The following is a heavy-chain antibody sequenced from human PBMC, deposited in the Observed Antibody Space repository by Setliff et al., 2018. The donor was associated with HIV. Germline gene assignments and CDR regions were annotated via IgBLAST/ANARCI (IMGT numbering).Heavy chain of an antibody. D-gene: IGHD2-21*01. V-gene: IGHV4-39*01. CDR2: VFHIGST. Sequence: SETLSLTCSVSSGSISSNTYYWSWIRQPPGRGLERIASVFHIGSTYHNPSLKSRVSISIDTSKTQVSLKLRSVTAADTAVYYCARLGIANAPDDYWGQGTLVTVSS. J-gene: IGHJ4*02. CDR1: SGSISSNTYY. CDR3: ARLGIANAPDDY.